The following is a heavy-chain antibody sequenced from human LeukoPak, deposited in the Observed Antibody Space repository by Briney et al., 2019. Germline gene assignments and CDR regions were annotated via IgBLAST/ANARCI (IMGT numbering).Heavy chain of an antibody. J-gene: IGHJ6*03. CDR3: ARGPRAWTFYYYYYMDV. V-gene: IGHV1-8*03. CDR2: MNPNSGNT. Sequence: ASVKVSCKASGYTFTSYEINWVRQATGQGLEGVGWMNPNSGNTGYAQKFQGRVTITRNNSISTAYIELRSLRSEDTAVYYCARGPRAWTFYYYYYMDVWGKGTTVTVSS. D-gene: IGHD3/OR15-3a*01. CDR1: GYTFTSYE.